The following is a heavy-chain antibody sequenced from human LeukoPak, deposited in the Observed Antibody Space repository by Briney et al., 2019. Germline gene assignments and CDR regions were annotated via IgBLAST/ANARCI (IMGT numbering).Heavy chain of an antibody. V-gene: IGHV3-23*01. D-gene: IGHD3-10*01. J-gene: IGHJ4*02. CDR3: AKAIWFGEFQFFDY. Sequence: GGSLRLSCAASGFTLSSYAMSWVRQAPGKGLEWVSTISGSGGTTYYADSVKGRFTISRDNSKNTLYLQMNSLRAEDTAVYYCAKAIWFGEFQFFDYWGREPWSPSPQ. CDR1: GFTLSSYA. CDR2: ISGSGGTT.